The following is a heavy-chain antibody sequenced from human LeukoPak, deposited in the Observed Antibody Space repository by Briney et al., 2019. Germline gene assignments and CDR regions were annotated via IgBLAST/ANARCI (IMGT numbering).Heavy chain of an antibody. CDR2: MSSDGNNE. Sequence: PGRSLRLSCAGSGFTFSSYAIHWVRQAPGKGLEWVAVMSSDGNNEFFADSVKGRFTISRDNSKNTLYLQMNSLRAEDTAVYYCANAPVYSSSWYGFYYWGQGTQVTVSS. CDR3: ANAPVYSSSWYGFYY. V-gene: IGHV3-30*04. D-gene: IGHD6-13*01. J-gene: IGHJ4*02. CDR1: GFTFSSYA.